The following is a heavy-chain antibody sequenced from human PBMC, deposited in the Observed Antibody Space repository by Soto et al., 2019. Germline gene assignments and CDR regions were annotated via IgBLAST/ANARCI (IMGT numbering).Heavy chain of an antibody. J-gene: IGHJ5*02. CDR3: ARTRGNVVGLNLEDTYFDP. Sequence: QVQLQASGPGLVKPSQTLSLTCTVSGGSISTGDLSWSWIRQHPGKGLEWIGDMYHSGSPYYNPSLKSRLTISVDPSKSQCSLRLSSVTAADTAVYSCARTRGNVVGLNLEDTYFDPWGQGTLVIVSS. V-gene: IGHV4-31*03. CDR2: MYHSGSP. D-gene: IGHD2-21*01. CDR1: GGSISTGDLS.